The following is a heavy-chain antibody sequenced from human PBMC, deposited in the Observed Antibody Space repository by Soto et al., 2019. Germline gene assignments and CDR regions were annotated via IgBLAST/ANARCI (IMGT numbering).Heavy chain of an antibody. J-gene: IGHJ5*02. D-gene: IGHD3-22*01. Sequence: QVQLVQSGAEVKKPGASVKVSCKASGYTFTSYGISWVRQAPGQGLEWMGWISAYNGNTNYAQKLQGRVTMTTDTSTSTAYMELRSLRSDDTAMYYCATHVHYYDSSGYYYNWFDPWGQGTLVTVSS. CDR3: ATHVHYYDSSGYYYNWFDP. V-gene: IGHV1-18*01. CDR1: GYTFTSYG. CDR2: ISAYNGNT.